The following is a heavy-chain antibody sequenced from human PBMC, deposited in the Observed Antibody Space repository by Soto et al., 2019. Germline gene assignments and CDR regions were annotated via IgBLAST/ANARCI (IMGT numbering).Heavy chain of an antibody. CDR2: ISSSSSYI. CDR3: ARAGDYSNSFDYYYYMDV. V-gene: IGHV3-21*01. J-gene: IGHJ6*03. D-gene: IGHD4-4*01. CDR1: GFTFSSYS. Sequence: GGSLRLSCAASGFTFSSYSMNWVRQAPGKGLEWVSSISSSSSYIYYADSVKGRFTISRDNAKNSLYLQMNSLRAEDTAVYYCARAGDYSNSFDYYYYMDVWGKGTTVTVSS.